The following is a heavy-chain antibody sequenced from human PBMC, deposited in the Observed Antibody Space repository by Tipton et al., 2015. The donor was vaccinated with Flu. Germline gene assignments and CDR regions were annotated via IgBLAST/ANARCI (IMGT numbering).Heavy chain of an antibody. V-gene: IGHV5-51*01. Sequence: QLVQSGAEVKKPGESLKISCRASGYSFSNYWIGWVRQMPEKGLEWMGIIYPGDSETKYSPSFQGQVTISADKSISTAYLQWSRLKASDSAIYYCVRHPYCTNAVCPPGYWYFELWGRGTLVTVSS. CDR1: GYSFSNYW. CDR2: IYPGDSET. J-gene: IGHJ2*01. CDR3: VRHPYCTNAVCPPGYWYFEL. D-gene: IGHD2-8*01.